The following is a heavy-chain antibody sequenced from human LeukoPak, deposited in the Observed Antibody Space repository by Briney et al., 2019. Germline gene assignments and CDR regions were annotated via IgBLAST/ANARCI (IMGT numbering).Heavy chain of an antibody. Sequence: GGSLRLSCAASGFTFSSYAMHWVRQAPGKGLEWVAVIAYDGSNKYYADSVKGRFTISRDNSKNTLYLQMNSLIAEDTDVYYCARQTSITMVRGVIIGPDYWGQGTLVTVSS. CDR2: IAYDGSNK. V-gene: IGHV3-30*04. CDR3: ARQTSITMVRGVIIGPDY. J-gene: IGHJ4*02. D-gene: IGHD3-10*01. CDR1: GFTFSSYA.